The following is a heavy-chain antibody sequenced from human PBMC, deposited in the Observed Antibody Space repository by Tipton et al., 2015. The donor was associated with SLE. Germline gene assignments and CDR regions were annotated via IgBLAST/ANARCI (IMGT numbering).Heavy chain of an antibody. Sequence: TLSLTCAVYGGSFSGYYWSWIRQPPGKGLGWIGEINHSGSTNYNPSLKSRVTISVDTSKNQFSLKLSSVTAADTAVYYCARVGAAAGTGARGWYFDLWGRGPLVTVSS. CDR2: INHSGST. D-gene: IGHD6-13*01. V-gene: IGHV4-34*01. J-gene: IGHJ2*01. CDR1: GGSFSGYY. CDR3: ARVGAAAGTGARGWYFDL.